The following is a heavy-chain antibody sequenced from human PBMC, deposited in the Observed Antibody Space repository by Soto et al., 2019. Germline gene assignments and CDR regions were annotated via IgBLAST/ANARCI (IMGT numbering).Heavy chain of an antibody. D-gene: IGHD3-10*01. CDR3: ARDRTFYGSGSKGMDF. Sequence: GGSLRLSCVTSGFTFSSYGMHWVRQAPGKGLEWLAIIRYDGSNKYYGDSVKGRFTISRDNSNNTLYLEMNNLRAEDTAVYYCARDRTFYGSGSKGMDFWGQGTTATVSS. J-gene: IGHJ6*02. V-gene: IGHV3-30*02. CDR2: IRYDGSNK. CDR1: GFTFSSYG.